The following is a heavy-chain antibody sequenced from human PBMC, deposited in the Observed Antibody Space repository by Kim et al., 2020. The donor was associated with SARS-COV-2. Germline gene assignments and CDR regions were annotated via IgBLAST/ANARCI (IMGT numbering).Heavy chain of an antibody. J-gene: IGHJ5*02. Sequence: YAQTLQGRVTMTTDTSTSTAYMELRSLRSDDTAVYYCARVPSVSLGWFDPWGQGTLVTVSS. CDR3: ARVPSVSLGWFDP. V-gene: IGHV1-18*01.